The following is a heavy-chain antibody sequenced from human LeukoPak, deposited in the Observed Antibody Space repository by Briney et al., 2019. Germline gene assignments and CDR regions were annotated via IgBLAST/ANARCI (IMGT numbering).Heavy chain of an antibody. V-gene: IGHV1-18*01. CDR2: ISAYNDNT. CDR3: ARVGAYYYDSSGYFPDY. J-gene: IGHJ4*02. D-gene: IGHD3-22*01. Sequence: ASVKVSCKASGYTFTSYGISWVRQAPGQGLEWMGWISAYNDNTNYAQKLQGRVTMTTDTSTSTAYMELRSLRSDDTAVYYCARVGAYYYDSSGYFPDYWGQGTLVTVSS. CDR1: GYTFTSYG.